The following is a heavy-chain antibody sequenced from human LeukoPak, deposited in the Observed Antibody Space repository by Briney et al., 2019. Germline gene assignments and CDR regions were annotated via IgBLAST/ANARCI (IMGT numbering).Heavy chain of an antibody. CDR1: GYTLTSYY. Sequence: GASVKVSCKASGYTLTSYYMHWVRQAPGQGLEWMGIINPSDGSISYAQKFQGRVTMTRDMSTSTVYMELSSLRSEDTAVYYCAGAPRLSPFDPWGQGTLVTVSS. J-gene: IGHJ5*02. CDR3: AGAPRLSPFDP. V-gene: IGHV1-46*01. CDR2: INPSDGSI.